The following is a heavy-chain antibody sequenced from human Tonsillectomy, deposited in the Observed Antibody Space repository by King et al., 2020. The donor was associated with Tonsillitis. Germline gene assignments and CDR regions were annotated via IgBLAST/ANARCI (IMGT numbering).Heavy chain of an antibody. Sequence: VQLVQSGAEVKKPGSSVKVSRKASGGTFSSYAISWVRQAPGQGLEWMGGIIPMFGTANYPQKFQGRVTITADESTSIAYMELSSLRSEDTAVYYCARIFVDHGDYNDSWGQGTLVTVSS. CDR1: GGTFSSYA. V-gene: IGHV1-69*01. CDR3: ARIFVDHGDYNDS. CDR2: IIPMFGTA. D-gene: IGHD4-17*01. J-gene: IGHJ5*01.